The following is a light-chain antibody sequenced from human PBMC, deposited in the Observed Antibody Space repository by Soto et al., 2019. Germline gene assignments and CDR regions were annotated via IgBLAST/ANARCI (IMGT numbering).Light chain of an antibody. CDR3: QQYGGSPRIT. CDR1: QSVSYY. J-gene: IGKJ1*01. CDR2: DAS. V-gene: IGKV3-20*01. Sequence: EIVLTQSPGTLSLSPGERATLSCMASQSVSYYLAWYQQKPGQAPRLLIYDASTRATGIPARFSGSGSGTDFTLIINRLEPEDVAIYYCQQYGGSPRITFGQGTKVDIK.